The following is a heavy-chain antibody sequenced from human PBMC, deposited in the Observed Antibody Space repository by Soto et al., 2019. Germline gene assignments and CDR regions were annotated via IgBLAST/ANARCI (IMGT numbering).Heavy chain of an antibody. Sequence: ASVKVSCKASGYTFTSHDINWVRQARGEGREWMGWMNPNNGNTGYAQKLQGRVTMTWNTSISTAYMELRRLRSEEMAVYYCDRGSYSDFVWGSYRFDYWGQGTLVTVSS. D-gene: IGHD3-16*02. CDR2: MNPNNGNT. CDR3: DRGSYSDFVWGSYRFDY. V-gene: IGHV1-8*01. J-gene: IGHJ4*02. CDR1: GYTFTSHD.